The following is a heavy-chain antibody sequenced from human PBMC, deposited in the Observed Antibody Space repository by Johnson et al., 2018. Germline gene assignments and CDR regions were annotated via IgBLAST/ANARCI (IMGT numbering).Heavy chain of an antibody. D-gene: IGHD3-10*01. Sequence: QVQLVQSGGGVVQPGRSLRLSCAASGFTFSSYGMHWVRQAPGKGLEWVAVISYDGSNKYYADSVKGRFTISRDNSQNTLYLQMNSLRAEDTAVYYCARDGWGGYYYYMDVWGKGTTVTVSS. J-gene: IGHJ6*03. CDR3: ARDGWGGYYYYMDV. CDR2: ISYDGSNK. V-gene: IGHV3-30*03. CDR1: GFTFSSYG.